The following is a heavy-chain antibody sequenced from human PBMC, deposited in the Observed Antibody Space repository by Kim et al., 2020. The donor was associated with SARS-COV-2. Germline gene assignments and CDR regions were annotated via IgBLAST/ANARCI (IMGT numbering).Heavy chain of an antibody. J-gene: IGHJ6*02. CDR2: IYYSGST. D-gene: IGHD3-9*01. V-gene: IGHV4-61*01. CDR3: ARGGYFDWSPLDV. Sequence: SETLSLTCTVSGGSVSSGSYYWSWIRQPPGKGLEWIGYIYYSGSTNYNPSLKSRVTISVDTSKNQFSLKLSSVTAADTAVYYCARGGYFDWSPLDVWGQGTTVTVSS. CDR1: GGSVSSGSYY.